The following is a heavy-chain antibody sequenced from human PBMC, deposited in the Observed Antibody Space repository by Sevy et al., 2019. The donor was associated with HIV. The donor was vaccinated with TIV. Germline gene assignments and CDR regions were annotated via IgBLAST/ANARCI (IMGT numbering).Heavy chain of an antibody. J-gene: IGHJ3*01. CDR2: IIPMYGTP. Sequence: GASVKVSCRASGDTFESYSINWVRQAPGQGLEWMGGIIPMYGTPNYAKKFRDRVTITADESTNTAFMELSSLRSDDTATYYCSTDQSSGPVVIHALASWGHGTLVTVSS. CDR3: STDQSSGPVVIHALAS. D-gene: IGHD2-21*01. CDR1: GDTFESYS. V-gene: IGHV1-69*13.